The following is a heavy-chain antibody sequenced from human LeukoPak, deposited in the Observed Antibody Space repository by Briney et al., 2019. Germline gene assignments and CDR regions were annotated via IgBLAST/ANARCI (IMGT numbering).Heavy chain of an antibody. J-gene: IGHJ4*02. CDR2: IIPIFGIA. CDR3: ASRGYCSGGSCYSHGY. Sequence: SVKVSCKASGGTFSSYAISWVRQAPGQGLEWMGGIIPIFGIANYAQKFQGRVTITADKSTSTAYMELSSLRSEDTAVYYCASRGYCSGGSCYSHGYWGQGTLVTVSS. V-gene: IGHV1-69*17. CDR1: GGTFSSYA. D-gene: IGHD2-15*01.